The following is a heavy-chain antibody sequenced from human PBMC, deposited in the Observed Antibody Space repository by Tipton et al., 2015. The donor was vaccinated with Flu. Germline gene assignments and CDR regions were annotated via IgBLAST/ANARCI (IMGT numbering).Heavy chain of an antibody. CDR3: ARDMTNTLRYFEAGMDV. V-gene: IGHV3-11*01. Sequence: QVQLVQSGGGLVKPGGSLRLSCAASGFTFSDYYMSWIRLAPGKGLEWVSHISSSGSSINYADSVKGRFTISRDNAKNSLYLQMNSLRAEDTAVYYCARDMTNTLRYFEAGMDVWGQGTTVTVSS. J-gene: IGHJ6*02. D-gene: IGHD3-9*01. CDR1: GFTFSDYY. CDR2: ISSSGSSI.